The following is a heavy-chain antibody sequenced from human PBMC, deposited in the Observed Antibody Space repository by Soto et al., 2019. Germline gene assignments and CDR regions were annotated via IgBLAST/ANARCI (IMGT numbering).Heavy chain of an antibody. CDR1: GFTSSDYY. J-gene: IGHJ4*02. D-gene: IGHD3-10*01. Sequence: QVQVVESGGGLVKPGGSLRLSCAASGFTSSDYYMSWVRQAPGKGLEWVSYISYSGDTIYYADSVKGRFSISRDNAKHSVFLQMRRLRAEDTAVYYCARDHITMVRGVMSLWGQGTLVIVSS. V-gene: IGHV3-11*01. CDR3: ARDHITMVRGVMSL. CDR2: ISYSGDTI.